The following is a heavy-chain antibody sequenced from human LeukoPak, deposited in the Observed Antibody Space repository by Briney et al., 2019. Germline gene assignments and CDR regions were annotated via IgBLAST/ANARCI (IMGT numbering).Heavy chain of an antibody. D-gene: IGHD4/OR15-4a*01. CDR2: ISGSGGDT. Sequence: GGSLRLSCAASGFTFSSYAMNWVRQAPGKGLERVSISGSGGDTYYADSVKGRFTISRDNSKNTLYLQMNSLRAEDTAVYYCAKARGATYGTYYFDYWGQGTLVTVSS. V-gene: IGHV3-23*01. J-gene: IGHJ4*02. CDR3: AKARGATYGTYYFDY. CDR1: GFTFSSYA.